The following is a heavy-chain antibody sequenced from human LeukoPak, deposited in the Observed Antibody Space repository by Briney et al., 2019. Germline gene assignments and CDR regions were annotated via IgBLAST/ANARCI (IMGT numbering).Heavy chain of an antibody. J-gene: IGHJ3*02. CDR2: IYYSGST. Sequence: SETLSLTCGVSGGSMSSSSYYWGWIRQPPGKGLEWIGSIYYSGSTYYNPSLKSRVTISVDSSKNQCSLKLSSVTAADTAVYYCARGLTYDSSGSRSFDIWGQGTMVTVSS. D-gene: IGHD3-22*01. CDR3: ARGLTYDSSGSRSFDI. CDR1: GGSMSSSSYY. V-gene: IGHV4-39*01.